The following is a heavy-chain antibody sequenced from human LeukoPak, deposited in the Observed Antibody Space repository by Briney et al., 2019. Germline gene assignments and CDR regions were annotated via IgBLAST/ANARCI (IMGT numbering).Heavy chain of an antibody. CDR3: ARDRGFWSGTLTVD. V-gene: IGHV4-59*12. CDR2: IYYSGST. D-gene: IGHD3-3*01. CDR1: GGSISSYY. J-gene: IGHJ4*02. Sequence: SETLSLTCTVSGGSISSYYWSWIRQPPGKGLEWIGYIYYSGSTNYNPSLKNRVTISVDTSKNQFSLKLSSVTAADTAVYYCARDRGFWSGTLTVDWGQGTLVTVSS.